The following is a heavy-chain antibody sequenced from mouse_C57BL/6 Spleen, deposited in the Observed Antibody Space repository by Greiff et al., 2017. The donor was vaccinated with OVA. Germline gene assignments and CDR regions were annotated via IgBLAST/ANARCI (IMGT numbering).Heavy chain of an antibody. D-gene: IGHD2-4*01. CDR3: ARDRDDYGSYFDD. J-gene: IGHJ2*01. V-gene: IGHV5-4*01. CDR2: ISDGGSYT. CDR1: GFTFSSYA. Sequence: EVKLVESGGGLVKPGGSLKLSCAASGFTFSSYAMSWVRQTPEKRLEWVATISDGGSYTYYPDNVKGRFTISRDNAKNNLYLQMSHLKSEDTAMYYGARDRDDYGSYFDDWGKGTTLTVSS.